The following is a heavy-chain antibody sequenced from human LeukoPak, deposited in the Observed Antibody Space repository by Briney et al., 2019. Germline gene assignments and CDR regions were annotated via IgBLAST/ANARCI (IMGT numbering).Heavy chain of an antibody. Sequence: PGGSLRLSCTASGFNFNDFYMIWIRQPPGKGLEWVSYSSPSGYTEYYADSVRGRFTISRDNAENSVFLHLDSLRPEDTAIYYCARGSDLLAWFGAIDYWGRGTLVAVSS. J-gene: IGHJ4*02. CDR3: ARGSDLLAWFGAIDY. D-gene: IGHD3-10*01. CDR1: GFNFNDFY. V-gene: IGHV3-11*01. CDR2: SSPSGYTE.